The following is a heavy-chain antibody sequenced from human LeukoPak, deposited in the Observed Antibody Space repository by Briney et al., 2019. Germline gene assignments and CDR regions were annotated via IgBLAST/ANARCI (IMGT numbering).Heavy chain of an antibody. CDR3: AKAGVRYFDSSGLYAFDS. CDR1: GGSISSTSYY. D-gene: IGHD3-22*01. Sequence: SETLSLTCAVSGGSISSTSYYWAWIRQPPGKGLEWIGTIYYSGSTYHNPSLKSRVTLSVDTSRNQFSLRLSSVDAADTAVYYCAKAGVRYFDSSGLYAFDSWGQGTTVTVSS. J-gene: IGHJ3*01. V-gene: IGHV4-39*01. CDR2: IYYSGST.